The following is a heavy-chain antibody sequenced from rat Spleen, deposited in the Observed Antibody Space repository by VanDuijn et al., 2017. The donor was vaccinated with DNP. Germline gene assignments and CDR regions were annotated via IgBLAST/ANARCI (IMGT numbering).Heavy chain of an antibody. CDR1: GFSLTSNS. D-gene: IGHD1-3*01. CDR3: TSTLVNYGTYGYYAMDA. J-gene: IGHJ4*01. V-gene: IGHV2-1*01. CDR2: IWSGGST. Sequence: QVQLKESGPGLVQPSQTLSLTCTVSGFSLTSNSVHWVRQPPGKGLEWVGAIWSGGSTDYNSALKSRLSISRDTSKSQVFLKMNSLQTEDTAIYFCTSTLVNYGTYGYYAMDAWGQGTSVTVSS.